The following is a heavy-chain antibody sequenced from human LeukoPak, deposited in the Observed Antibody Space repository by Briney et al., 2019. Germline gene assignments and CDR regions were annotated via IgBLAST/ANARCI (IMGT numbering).Heavy chain of an antibody. J-gene: IGHJ4*02. V-gene: IGHV1-8*03. CDR1: GYTFTSYD. D-gene: IGHD3-22*01. CDR2: MNPNSGNT. Sequence: AASVKVSCKASGYTFTSYDINWVRQATGQGLEWMGWMNPNSGNTGYAQKFQGRVTITRNTSISTAYMELRSLRSDDTAVYYCARDSYYYDSSGYRYFDYWGQGTLVTVSS. CDR3: ARDSYYYDSSGYRYFDY.